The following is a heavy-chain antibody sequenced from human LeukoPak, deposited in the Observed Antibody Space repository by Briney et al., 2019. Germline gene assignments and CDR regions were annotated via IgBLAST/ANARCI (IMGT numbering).Heavy chain of an antibody. D-gene: IGHD3-10*01. J-gene: IGHJ5*02. CDR3: ALTYYYGSGSANWFDP. CDR2: TYYRSKWYN. V-gene: IGHV6-1*01. Sequence: SQTLSLTCAISVDSVSINSATCNWIRQSPSRGLEWLGRTYYRSKWYNDYAVSVKSRITINPDTSKNQFSLQLNSVTPEDTAVYYCALTYYYGSGSANWFDPWGQGTLVTVSS. CDR1: VDSVSINSAT.